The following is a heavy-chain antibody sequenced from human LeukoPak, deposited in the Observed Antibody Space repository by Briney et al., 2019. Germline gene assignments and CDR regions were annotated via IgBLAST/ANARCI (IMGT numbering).Heavy chain of an antibody. D-gene: IGHD2-15*01. V-gene: IGHV1-69*04. Sequence: SVKVSCKASGGTFSSCAISWVRQAPGQGLEWMGRIIPILGIANYAQKFQGRVTITADKSTSTAYMELSSLRSEDTAVYYCASPGGGLVAATLDAFDIWGQGTMVTVSS. CDR3: ASPGGGLVAATLDAFDI. J-gene: IGHJ3*02. CDR2: IIPILGIA. CDR1: GGTFSSCA.